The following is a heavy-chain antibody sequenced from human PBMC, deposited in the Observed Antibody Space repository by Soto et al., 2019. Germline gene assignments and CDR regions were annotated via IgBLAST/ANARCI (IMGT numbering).Heavy chain of an antibody. J-gene: IGHJ6*02. Sequence: QVQLQESGPGLVKPSQTLSLTCTVSGGSISSGTYYWSWIRQHPGKGLEWIGYIYYSGSTYYNPSLKSRVTISVDTSKNQFSLKLTSVTAADTAVYYCATRTDYYYGSGSLGAMDVWGQGTTVTVSS. CDR1: GGSISSGTYY. D-gene: IGHD3-10*01. CDR2: IYYSGST. CDR3: ATRTDYYYGSGSLGAMDV. V-gene: IGHV4-31*03.